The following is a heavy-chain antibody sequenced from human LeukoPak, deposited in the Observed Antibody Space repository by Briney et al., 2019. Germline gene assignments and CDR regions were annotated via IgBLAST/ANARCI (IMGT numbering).Heavy chain of an antibody. J-gene: IGHJ4*02. CDR1: EFTFSSYW. CDR3: AKQDIVATISLNYDY. V-gene: IGHV3-74*01. D-gene: IGHD5-12*01. Sequence: GGSLRLSCTASEFTFSSYWMHWVRHPPGKGLVWVSRINGDGSSTSYADAVKGRFTISRDNAKNTLYLQMNSLRAEDTAVYYCAKQDIVATISLNYDYWGQGTLVTVSS. CDR2: INGDGSST.